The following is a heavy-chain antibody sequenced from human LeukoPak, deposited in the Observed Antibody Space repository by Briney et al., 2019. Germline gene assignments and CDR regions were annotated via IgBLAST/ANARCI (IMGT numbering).Heavy chain of an antibody. J-gene: IGHJ6*04. CDR3: AELGITMIGGV. CDR2: ISWNSGSI. CDR1: GFTFDDYA. D-gene: IGHD3-10*02. V-gene: IGHV3-9*01. Sequence: GGSLRLSCAASGFTFDDYAMHWVRQAPGKGLEWVSGISWNSGSIAYADSVKGRFTISRDNAKNSLYLQMNSLRAEDTAVYYCAELGITMIGGVWGKGTTVTISS.